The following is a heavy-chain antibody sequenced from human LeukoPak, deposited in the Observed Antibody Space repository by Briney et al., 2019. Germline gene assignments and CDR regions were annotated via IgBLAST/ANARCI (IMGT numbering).Heavy chain of an antibody. CDR1: DYSISSGYY. V-gene: IGHV4-38-2*01. CDR2: IYHTGNT. J-gene: IGHJ6*03. CDR3: ARSNYYYYYMDV. Sequence: SETLSLPCAVSDYSISSGYYWGWIRQPPGKGLEWIGNIYHTGNTYYNPSLKSRVTISLDTSKNQFSLKLSSVTAADTAVYYCARSNYYYYYMDVWGKGTTLTASS.